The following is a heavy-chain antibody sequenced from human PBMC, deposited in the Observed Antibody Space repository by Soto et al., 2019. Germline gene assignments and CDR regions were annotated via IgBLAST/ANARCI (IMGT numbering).Heavy chain of an antibody. J-gene: IGHJ4*02. V-gene: IGHV4-59*01. Sequence: PSETLCLTCTVSRGSISSYYWNGMRQPPGQGLEWIGYINYSGGTNYNPPLKSRVTISGDTSKNHFSLKLSSVTAADTAVYYCARLYCDTSDYYYFEYWGKESLFTVSS. D-gene: IGHD3-22*01. CDR1: RGSISSYY. CDR2: INYSGGT. CDR3: ARLYCDTSDYYYFEY.